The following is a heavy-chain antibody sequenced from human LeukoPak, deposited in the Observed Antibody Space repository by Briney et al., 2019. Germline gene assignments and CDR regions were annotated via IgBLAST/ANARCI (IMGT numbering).Heavy chain of an antibody. CDR1: GGSLRGYY. D-gene: IGHD6-19*01. J-gene: IGHJ4*02. CDR3: ARQVEVAGTCYYFNY. V-gene: IGHV4-34*01. Sequence: SETLSLTCAVYGGSLRGYYWSWIRQPPGRGVEWIGEINHSGSTKSNPSLKSRVTISVDTSENQFSLNLSSMTAADTAVYYCARQVEVAGTCYYFNYWGQGTLVTVSS. CDR2: INHSGST.